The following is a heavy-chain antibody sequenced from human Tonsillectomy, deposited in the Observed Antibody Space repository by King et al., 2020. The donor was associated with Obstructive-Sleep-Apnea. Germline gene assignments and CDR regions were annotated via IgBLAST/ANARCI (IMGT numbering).Heavy chain of an antibody. CDR1: GFNFGDYS. CDR2: VFTINDFT. D-gene: IGHD1-26*01. Sequence: VQLVGSGGGLVQPGGSLRLSCAASGFNFGDYSMNWVRPRPGKGLGYIAYVFTINDFTSYADSVRGRLSVSRDSPKNLLYLQMGSLRADDTAMYYCARDHKWAFDYWGQGIMVTVSS. CDR3: ARDHKWAFDY. V-gene: IGHV3-48*01. J-gene: IGHJ4*02.